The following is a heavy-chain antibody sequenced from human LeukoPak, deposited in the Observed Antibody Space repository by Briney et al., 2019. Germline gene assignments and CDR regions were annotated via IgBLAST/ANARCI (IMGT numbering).Heavy chain of an antibody. CDR3: ANSSLG. J-gene: IGHJ4*02. Sequence: GGSLRLSCAASGFTFSSYSMNWVRQAPGKGLEWVSSISDSGDRTHYADSVKGRFTISRVNSQNTLLLQMSNLRTEDTAVYYCANSSLGWGQGTLVTVSS. CDR2: ISDSGDRT. CDR1: GFTFSSYS. V-gene: IGHV3-23*01.